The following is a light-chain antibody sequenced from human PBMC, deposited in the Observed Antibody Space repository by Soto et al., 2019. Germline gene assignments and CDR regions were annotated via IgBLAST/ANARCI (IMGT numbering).Light chain of an antibody. CDR1: QSVSSN. V-gene: IGKV3-15*01. J-gene: IGKJ5*01. CDR3: QQYNNWPPIT. Sequence: XSPATLSVSPGERATLXCXAXQSVSSNLAWYQQKPGQAPSLLIYGASTRATGIPARFSGSGSGTEFTLTISSLQSEDFAVYYCQQYNNWPPITFGQGTRLEIK. CDR2: GAS.